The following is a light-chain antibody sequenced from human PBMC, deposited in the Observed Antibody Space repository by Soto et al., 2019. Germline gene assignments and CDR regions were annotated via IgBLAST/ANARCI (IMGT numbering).Light chain of an antibody. CDR2: GAS. CDR1: QSVSSN. Sequence: EIVMTQSPATLSVSPGERATLSCRASQSVSSNLAWYQQKPGQAPRLLIYGASTRSTGMTGRFSGSGSGTEFRLTINNLQSEDAAVYYCQQYNNGPPSTFGQGTRLEIK. V-gene: IGKV3-15*01. J-gene: IGKJ5*01. CDR3: QQYNNGPPST.